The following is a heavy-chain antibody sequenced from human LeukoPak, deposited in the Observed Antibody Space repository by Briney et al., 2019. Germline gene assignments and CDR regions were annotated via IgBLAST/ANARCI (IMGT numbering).Heavy chain of an antibody. CDR2: ISGSGGST. D-gene: IGHD3-22*01. Sequence: GGSLRLSCAASGFTFSSYAMSWVRQAPGKGLEWVSAISGSGGSTYYADSVKGRFTISRDNSKNTLYLQMNSLRAEDTAVYYCAKAPSHYYDSSGYLFDPWGQGTLVTVSS. CDR1: GFTFSSYA. CDR3: AKAPSHYYDSSGYLFDP. V-gene: IGHV3-23*01. J-gene: IGHJ5*02.